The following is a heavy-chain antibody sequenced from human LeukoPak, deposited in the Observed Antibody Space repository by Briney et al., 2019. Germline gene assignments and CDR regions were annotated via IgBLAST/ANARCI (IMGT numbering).Heavy chain of an antibody. CDR1: GFTFSSYA. Sequence: PPGGSLRLSCAASGFTFSSYAMSWFRQAPGKGLNWVSAISGSGGSTYYADSVKGRFTISRDNSKNTLYLQMNSLRAEDTAVYYCAKGEQQLVLSVDYWGQGTLVTVSS. CDR2: ISGSGGST. J-gene: IGHJ4*02. V-gene: IGHV3-23*01. CDR3: AKGEQQLVLSVDY. D-gene: IGHD6-13*01.